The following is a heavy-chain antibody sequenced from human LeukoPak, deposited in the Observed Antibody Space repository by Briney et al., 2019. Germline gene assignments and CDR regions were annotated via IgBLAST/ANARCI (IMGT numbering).Heavy chain of an antibody. D-gene: IGHD1-26*01. V-gene: IGHV4-59*01. CDR3: ARGGNYWPQWWFDP. Sequence: SETLSLTCTVSGGSISSYYWSWIRQPPGKGLEWMGYIYYTGSASYNPSLKSRCTMSLDASNNPFSLELNSVTPADTAVYYCARGGNYWPQWWFDPWGRGTLVSVSS. J-gene: IGHJ5*02. CDR2: IYYTGSA. CDR1: GGSISSYY.